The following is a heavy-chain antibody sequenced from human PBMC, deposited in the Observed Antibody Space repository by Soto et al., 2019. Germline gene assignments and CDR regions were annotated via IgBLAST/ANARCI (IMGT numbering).Heavy chain of an antibody. J-gene: IGHJ2*01. D-gene: IGHD3-10*01. CDR2: IFYSGTT. Sequence: QLQLQESGPGLVKPSETLSVTCTVSGGSISTSRYYWGWIRQPPGKGLEWIGSIFYSGTTYYNPSHKSRVTISVDSSKNQFSLKLTSVTAADTAVYFCARQVASGCRYFDLWGRRPLVTVSS. V-gene: IGHV4-39*01. CDR1: GGSISTSRYY. CDR3: ARQVASGCRYFDL.